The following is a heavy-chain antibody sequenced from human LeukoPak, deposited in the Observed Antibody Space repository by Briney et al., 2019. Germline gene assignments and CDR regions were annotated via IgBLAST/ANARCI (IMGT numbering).Heavy chain of an antibody. CDR3: ARALSYYDSSGYYRY. V-gene: IGHV4-34*01. CDR1: GGSFSGYY. J-gene: IGHJ4*02. Sequence: TSETLSLTCAVYGGSFSGYYWSWIRQPPGKGLEGIGEINHSGSTNYNPSLKSRVTISVDTSKNQFSLKLSSVTAADTAVYYCARALSYYDSSGYYRYWGQGTLVTVSS. D-gene: IGHD3-22*01. CDR2: INHSGST.